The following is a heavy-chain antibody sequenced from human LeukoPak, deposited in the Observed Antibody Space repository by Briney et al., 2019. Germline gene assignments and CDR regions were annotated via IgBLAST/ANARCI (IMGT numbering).Heavy chain of an antibody. Sequence: PSETLSLTCTVSGGSISSSSYYWGWIRQPPGKGLEWIGSIYYSGSTYYNPSLKSRVTISVDTSKSQFSLKLSSVTAADTAVYYCARLPSDSSGYLYYYYYYGMDVWGQGTTVTVSS. V-gene: IGHV4-39*01. CDR3: ARLPSDSSGYLYYYYYYGMDV. D-gene: IGHD3-22*01. CDR1: GGSISSSSYY. J-gene: IGHJ6*02. CDR2: IYYSGST.